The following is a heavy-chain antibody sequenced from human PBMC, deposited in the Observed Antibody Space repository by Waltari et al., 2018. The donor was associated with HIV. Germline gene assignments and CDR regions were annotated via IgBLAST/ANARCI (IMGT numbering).Heavy chain of an antibody. CDR2: NNPSGGSI. CDR3: ARGSHCSSTSCYPHYYYGMDV. Sequence: QVQLVQSGAEVKKPGASVKVSCKASGYTFTSYYMHWVRQAPGQGLEWMGINNPSGGSITYAQKFQGRVTMTRDTSTRTVYMEVSSLRSEDTAVYYCARGSHCSSTSCYPHYYYGMDVWGQGTTVTVS. V-gene: IGHV1-46*01. J-gene: IGHJ6*02. CDR1: GYTFTSYY. D-gene: IGHD2-2*01.